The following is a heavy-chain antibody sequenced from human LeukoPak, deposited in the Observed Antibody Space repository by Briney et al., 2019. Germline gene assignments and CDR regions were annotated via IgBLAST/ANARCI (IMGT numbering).Heavy chain of an antibody. CDR1: SGSISSGGYY. D-gene: IGHD3-3*01. V-gene: IGHV4-31*03. Sequence: SETLSLTCTVSSGSISSGGYYWSWIRQHPGKGLEWIGYIYYSGSTYYNPSLKSRVTISVDTSKNQFSLKLGSVTAADTAVYYCARDTRFGGFDYWGQGTLVTVSS. J-gene: IGHJ4*02. CDR2: IYYSGST. CDR3: ARDTRFGGFDY.